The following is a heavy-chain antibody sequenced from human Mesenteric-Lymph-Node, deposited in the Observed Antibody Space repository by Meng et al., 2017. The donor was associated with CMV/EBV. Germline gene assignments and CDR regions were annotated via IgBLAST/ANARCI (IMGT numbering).Heavy chain of an antibody. D-gene: IGHD2-2*02. CDR2: VRFDGRNK. V-gene: IGHV3-30*02. CDR3: ARVYMTSTSDY. CDR1: GFTFNNYG. Sequence: GGSLRLSCAASGFTFNNYGMHWVRQAPGKGLQWVAFVRFDGRNKYSTDSVKGRFTISRDNSKNTLYLQMKSLRAEDTAVYYCARVYMTSTSDYWGQGTLVTVSS. J-gene: IGHJ4*02.